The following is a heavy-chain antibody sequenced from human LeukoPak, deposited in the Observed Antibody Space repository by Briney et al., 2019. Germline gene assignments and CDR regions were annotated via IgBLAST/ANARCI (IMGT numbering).Heavy chain of an antibody. CDR1: GGSISSCY. Sequence: SETPSLTCAVSGGSISSCYWSWIRQPPGRGLEWIGSIHYSGSTSYNSSLKSRVTISVDTSKNQFSLKLSSVTAADTAVYYCAVWSGSLIDYWGQGTLVTVSS. CDR3: AVWSGSLIDY. D-gene: IGHD3-3*01. J-gene: IGHJ4*02. V-gene: IGHV4-59*12. CDR2: IHYSGST.